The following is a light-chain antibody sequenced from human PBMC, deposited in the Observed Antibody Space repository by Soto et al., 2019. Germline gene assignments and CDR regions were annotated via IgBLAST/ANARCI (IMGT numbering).Light chain of an antibody. V-gene: IGLV2-14*03. CDR1: SSDVGAYNY. CDR3: NSYTDSSSPYV. J-gene: IGLJ1*01. Sequence: QSVLTQPASVSGSPGQSITISCTGTSSDVGAYNYVCWYQQHPGKAPKLMIYDVTNRPSGVSSRFSGSKSRNTASLTISGLQAVDEADYSSNSYTDSSSPYVFRPGTDVIVL. CDR2: DVT.